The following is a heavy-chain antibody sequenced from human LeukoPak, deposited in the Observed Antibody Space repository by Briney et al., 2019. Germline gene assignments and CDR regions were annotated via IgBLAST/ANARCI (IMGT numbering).Heavy chain of an antibody. Sequence: PSETPSLTCAVYGGSFSGYYWSWIRQPPGKGLEWIGEINHSGSTNYNPSLKSRVTISVDTSKNQFSLKLSSVTAADTAVYYCARGPLNRYCSSTSCYAGARQGYYYYGMDVWGKGTTVTVSS. V-gene: IGHV4-34*01. J-gene: IGHJ6*04. D-gene: IGHD2-2*01. CDR2: INHSGST. CDR3: ARGPLNRYCSSTSCYAGARQGYYYYGMDV. CDR1: GGSFSGYY.